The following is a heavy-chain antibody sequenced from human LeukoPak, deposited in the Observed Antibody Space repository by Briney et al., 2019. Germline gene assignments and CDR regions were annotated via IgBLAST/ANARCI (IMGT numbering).Heavy chain of an antibody. CDR2: INHSGST. CDR3: ATNYDISTGPHAKFDP. Sequence: SETLSLTCAVYGGSFSGYYWSWIRQPPGKGLEWIGEINHSGSTNYNPSLKSRVTISVDTSKNQFSLKLSSVTAADTAVYYCATNYDISTGPHAKFDPWGQGTLVTVSS. V-gene: IGHV4-34*01. CDR1: GGSFSGYY. J-gene: IGHJ5*02. D-gene: IGHD3-9*01.